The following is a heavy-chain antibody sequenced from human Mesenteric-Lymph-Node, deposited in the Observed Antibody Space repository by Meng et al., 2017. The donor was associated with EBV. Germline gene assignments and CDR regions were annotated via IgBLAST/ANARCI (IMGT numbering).Heavy chain of an antibody. Sequence: VGLVQSGAEVKKPGASVKVSCKASGYTFTSYDINWVRRATGQGLEWMGWMNPNSGNTDSAQKFQGRVTMTRNTAISTAYMELNSLTSEDTAIYYCSRDSIYDGLDYWGQGTLVTVSS. V-gene: IGHV1-8*01. CDR2: MNPNSGNT. D-gene: IGHD3-16*01. CDR1: GYTFTSYD. CDR3: SRDSIYDGLDY. J-gene: IGHJ4*02.